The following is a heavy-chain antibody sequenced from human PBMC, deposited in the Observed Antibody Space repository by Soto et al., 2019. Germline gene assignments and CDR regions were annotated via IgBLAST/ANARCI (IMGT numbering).Heavy chain of an antibody. CDR3: ARADYYDRSGYLLPCGY. CDR1: GYTFTSYD. CDR2: MNPNSGNT. D-gene: IGHD3-22*01. J-gene: IGHJ4*02. V-gene: IGHV1-8*01. Sequence: QVQLVQSGAEVKKPGASVKVSCEASGYTFTSYDINWVRQATGQGLEWMGWMNPNSGNTGYAQKFQGRVTMTRNTSISTAYMELSSLRSEDTAVYYCARADYYDRSGYLLPCGYWGQGTLVTVSS.